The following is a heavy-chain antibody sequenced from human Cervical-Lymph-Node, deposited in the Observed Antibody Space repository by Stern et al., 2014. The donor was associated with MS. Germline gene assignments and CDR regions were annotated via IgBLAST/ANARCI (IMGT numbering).Heavy chain of an antibody. Sequence: QVQLQQWGAGLLKPSETLSLTCAVYGGSFSGYYWSWIRQSPGKWLEWIGGIHPSGRTKYSPSLKSRVTISLDTSKNQFSLKLRSVTAADTAIYYCARGYDAHTYYFSTRPPSNPNYFDFWGQGTLVPVSS. CDR1: GGSFSGYY. D-gene: IGHD3-16*01. CDR2: IHPSGRT. V-gene: IGHV4-34*01. J-gene: IGHJ4*02. CDR3: ARGYDAHTYYFSTRPPSNPNYFDF.